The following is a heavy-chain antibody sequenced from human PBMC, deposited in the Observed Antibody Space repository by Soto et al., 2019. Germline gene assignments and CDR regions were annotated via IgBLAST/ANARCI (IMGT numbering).Heavy chain of an antibody. CDR3: ARTGYSYYYYCMDV. V-gene: IGHV4-34*01. Sequence: PSETLSLTCAVYGGSFSGYYWSWIRQPPGKGLEWIGEINHSGSTNYNPSLKSRVTISVDTSKNQFSLKLSSVTAADTAVYYCARTGYSYYYYCMDVWGKGTTVTVSS. D-gene: IGHD5-18*01. J-gene: IGHJ6*03. CDR1: GGSFSGYY. CDR2: INHSGST.